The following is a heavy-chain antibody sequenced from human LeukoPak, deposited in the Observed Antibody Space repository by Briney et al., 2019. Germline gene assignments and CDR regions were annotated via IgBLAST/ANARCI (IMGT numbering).Heavy chain of an antibody. Sequence: SETLSLTCTVSGGSISSYYWSWIRQPPGKGLEWIGYIYYSGSTNYNPSLKSRVTIAVDTSKNQFSLKLSSVTAADTAVYYCARPLPLGVTRDWGQGTLVTVSS. V-gene: IGHV4-59*08. CDR2: IYYSGST. J-gene: IGHJ4*02. CDR1: GGSISSYY. D-gene: IGHD2-21*02. CDR3: ARPLPLGVTRD.